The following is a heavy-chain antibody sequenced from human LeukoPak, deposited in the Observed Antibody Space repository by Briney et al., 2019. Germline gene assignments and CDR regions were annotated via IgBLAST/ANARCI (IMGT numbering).Heavy chain of an antibody. V-gene: IGHV3-23*01. Sequence: GGSLRLSCAASGFTFSNYAMSWVRQAPGTGLEWVSAISGSGGSTYYADSVKGRFTFSRDNSKNTLYLQMNSLRAEDTAVYYCAKGGDYDSSGYDSDYWGQGTLVTVSS. CDR1: GFTFSNYA. J-gene: IGHJ4*02. CDR3: AKGGDYDSSGYDSDY. D-gene: IGHD3-22*01. CDR2: ISGSGGST.